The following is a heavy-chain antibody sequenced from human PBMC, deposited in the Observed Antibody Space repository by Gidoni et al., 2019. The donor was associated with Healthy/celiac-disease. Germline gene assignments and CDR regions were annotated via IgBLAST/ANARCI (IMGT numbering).Heavy chain of an antibody. Sequence: EVQLLASGGGLVQPGGSLRLSCAASGFPFSRYAMSWVRQAPGKGLEWVSAISGSGGSTYYADSVKGRFTISRDNSKNTLYLQMNSLRAEDTAVYYCAKDGYCSSTSCHDAFDIWGQGTMVTVSS. CDR2: ISGSGGST. J-gene: IGHJ3*02. CDR1: GFPFSRYA. CDR3: AKDGYCSSTSCHDAFDI. D-gene: IGHD2-2*03. V-gene: IGHV3-23*01.